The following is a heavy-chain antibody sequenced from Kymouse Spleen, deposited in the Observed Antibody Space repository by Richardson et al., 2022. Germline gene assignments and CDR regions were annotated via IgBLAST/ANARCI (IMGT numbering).Heavy chain of an antibody. CDR3: ARGREAVAGNWFDP. J-gene: IGHJ5*02. V-gene: IGHV4-34*01. CDR2: INHSGST. Sequence: QVQLQQWGAGLLKPSETLSLTCAVYGGSFSGYYWSWIRQPPGKGLEWIGEINHSGSTNYNPSLKSRVTISVDTSKNQFSLKLSSVTAADTAVYYCARGREAVAGNWFDPWGQGTLVTVSS. D-gene: IGHD6-19*01. CDR1: GGSFSGYY.